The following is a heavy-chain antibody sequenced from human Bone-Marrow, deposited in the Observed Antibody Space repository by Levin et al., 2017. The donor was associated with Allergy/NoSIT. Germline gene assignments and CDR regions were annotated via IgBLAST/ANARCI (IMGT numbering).Heavy chain of an antibody. CDR1: GFTVSSNY. CDR3: ARGWFGELLSR. J-gene: IGHJ4*02. Sequence: GESLKISCAASGFTVSSNYMSWVRQAPGKGPEWVSVIYSGGSTYYADSVKGRFTISRDNSKNTSYLQMNSLRAEDTAVYYCARGWFGELLSRWGQGTLVTVAS. D-gene: IGHD3-10*01. V-gene: IGHV3-53*01. CDR2: IYSGGST.